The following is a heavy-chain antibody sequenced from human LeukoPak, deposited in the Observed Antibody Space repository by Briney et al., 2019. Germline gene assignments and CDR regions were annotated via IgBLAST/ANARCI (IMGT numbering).Heavy chain of an antibody. CDR3: ARDNRVVAATPFH. V-gene: IGHV3-9*01. J-gene: IGHJ4*02. D-gene: IGHD2-15*01. CDR2: ISWNSGSI. CDR1: GFTFDDYA. Sequence: GRSLRLSCAASGFTFDDYAMHWVRQAPGKGLEWVSGISWNSGSIGYADSVKGRFTISRDNAKNSLYLQMNSLRAEDTAVYYCARDNRVVAATPFHWGQGTLVTVSS.